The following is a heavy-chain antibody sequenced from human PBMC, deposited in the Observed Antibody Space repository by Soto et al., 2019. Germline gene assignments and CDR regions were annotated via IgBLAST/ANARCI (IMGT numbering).Heavy chain of an antibody. CDR3: ERYAPYSSSWYPTTSFFDY. V-gene: IGHV3-48*02. Sequence: GGSLRLSCAASGFTFSSFSMNWVRQAPGKGLEWASYISSSSSTIYYADSVKGRFTISRDNAKNSLYLQKNSLRDDDTAAYFWERYAPYSSSWYPTTSFFDYRGQGTLVTVSS. J-gene: IGHJ4*02. CDR1: GFTFSSFS. CDR2: ISSSSSTI. D-gene: IGHD6-13*01.